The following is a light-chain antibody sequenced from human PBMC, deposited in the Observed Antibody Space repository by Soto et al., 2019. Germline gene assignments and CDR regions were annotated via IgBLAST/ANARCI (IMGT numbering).Light chain of an antibody. CDR1: QTILHNSNKKNY. CDR2: WAS. V-gene: IGKV4-1*01. Sequence: DIVMTQSPDSLAVSLGERATFNCNSSQTILHNSNKKNYLAWYQQKPGQSPKLLLYWASTRESGVPDRFSGSGSGTVFTLTISSLQAEDVAVYYCQQYYSPPLTFGGGTKVAIK. J-gene: IGKJ4*01. CDR3: QQYYSPPLT.